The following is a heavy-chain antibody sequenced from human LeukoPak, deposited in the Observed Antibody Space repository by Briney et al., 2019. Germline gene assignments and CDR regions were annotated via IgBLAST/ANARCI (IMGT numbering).Heavy chain of an antibody. CDR3: ARDPPAVSINTYA. J-gene: IGHJ4*02. V-gene: IGHV3-66*01. Sequence: PGGSLRLSCAASGFTVCNNYMNWVRQAPGKGLEWVSLIFSHGETSYADSVTGRFTISRDNSKNTLYLQMNGLRVEDTAVYYCARDPPAVSINTYAWGQGTLVTVSS. CDR2: IFSHGET. D-gene: IGHD2-8*01. CDR1: GFTVCNNY.